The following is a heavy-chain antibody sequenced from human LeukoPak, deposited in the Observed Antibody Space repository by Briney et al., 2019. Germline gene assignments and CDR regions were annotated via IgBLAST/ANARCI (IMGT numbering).Heavy chain of an antibody. CDR2: IKQDGSEK. V-gene: IGHV3-7*03. CDR3: TRRYFDY. CDR1: GFTFSSYW. Sequence: GGSLRLSCAASGFTFSSYWMSWVRQAPGKGLEWVAYIKQDGSEKYYADSVKGRFIISRDNAKNALYLQMSSLRAEDTAIYYCTRRYFDYWGQGTLVTVSS. J-gene: IGHJ4*02.